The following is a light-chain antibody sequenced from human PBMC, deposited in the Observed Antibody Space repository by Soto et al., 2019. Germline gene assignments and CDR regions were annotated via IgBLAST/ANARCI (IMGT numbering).Light chain of an antibody. CDR2: GAS. CDR1: QSVSSNY. J-gene: IGKJ1*01. Sequence: EIVLTQSPGTLSLSPGERATLSCGASQSVSSNYLARYQQKPGQAPRLLIYGASSRATGIPDRFSGSGSGTDFTLTISRLEPEDFAVYYCQQYGSSPPWTFGQGTKVDIK. CDR3: QQYGSSPPWT. V-gene: IGKV3-20*01.